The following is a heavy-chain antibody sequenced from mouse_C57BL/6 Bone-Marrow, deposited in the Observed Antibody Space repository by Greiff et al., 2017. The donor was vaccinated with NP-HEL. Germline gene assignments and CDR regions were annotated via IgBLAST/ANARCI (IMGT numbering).Heavy chain of an antibody. Sequence: EVQLQESGGDLVKPGGSLNLSCAASGFTFSSYGMSWVRQTPDKRLEWVATISSGGSYTYYPDSVKGRFTISRDNAKNTLYLQMSSLKSEDTAMYYCARQRSGYFDYWGQGTTLTVSS. CDR2: ISSGGSYT. J-gene: IGHJ2*01. CDR1: GFTFSSYG. V-gene: IGHV5-6*01. CDR3: ARQRSGYFDY. D-gene: IGHD1-1*01.